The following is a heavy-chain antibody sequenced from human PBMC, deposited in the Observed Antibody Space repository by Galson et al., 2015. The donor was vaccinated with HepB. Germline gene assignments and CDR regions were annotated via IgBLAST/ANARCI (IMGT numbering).Heavy chain of an antibody. D-gene: IGHD2-2*01. J-gene: IGHJ4*02. CDR3: ARGTSVYCTRATCYREGSFDY. Sequence: SLRLSCAASGFTFSNYGMHWVRQAPGKGLEWVAVLWYDGSNRYYVDSVKGRFNISRDNSKNTLYLQMTSLRAKDTAVYYCARGTSVYCTRATCYREGSFDYWGQGTLATVSS. CDR2: LWYDGSNR. CDR1: GFTFSNYG. V-gene: IGHV3-33*01.